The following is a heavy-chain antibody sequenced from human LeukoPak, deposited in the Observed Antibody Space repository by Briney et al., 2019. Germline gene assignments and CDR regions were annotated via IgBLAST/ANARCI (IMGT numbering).Heavy chain of an antibody. CDR2: INPSGGST. J-gene: IGHJ4*02. D-gene: IGHD4-17*01. Sequence: GASVKVSCKASGYTFTNYHMNWVRQAPGQGLEWMGIINPSGGSTTNAQKFQGRVIMTRDMSTSTVYMELSSLRSEDTAVYFCARYGHSPFFDYWGQGTLVIVPS. CDR1: GYTFTNYH. CDR3: ARYGHSPFFDY. V-gene: IGHV1-46*01.